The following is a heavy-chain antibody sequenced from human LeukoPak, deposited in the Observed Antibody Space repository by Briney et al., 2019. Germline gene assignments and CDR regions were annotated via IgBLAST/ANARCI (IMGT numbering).Heavy chain of an antibody. CDR3: VRHYDSSPYGTRNFMVYPDF. J-gene: IGHJ4*02. CDR1: GYTCITYW. CDR2: TYPCDSNT. D-gene: IGHD3-22*01. V-gene: IGHV5-51*01. Sequence: GESLMISCKGSGYTCITYWLGWVRQMPGEGLEWRGITYPCDSNTSYSASFQGQVTISDDKSISTAFLRWNSLKASDTATYYCVRHYDSSPYGTRNFMVYPDFWGQGTLVTVSS.